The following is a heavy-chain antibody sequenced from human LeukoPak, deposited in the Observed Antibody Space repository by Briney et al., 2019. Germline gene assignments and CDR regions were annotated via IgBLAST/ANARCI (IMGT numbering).Heavy chain of an antibody. CDR3: ARAMGSGSYSFDY. Sequence: SGGSLRLSCAASGFTVSSNYMSWVRQAPGKGLEWVSVIYSGGSTNYADSVKGRFTISRDNSKNTLYLQMNSLRAEDTAVYYCARAMGSGSYSFDYWGQGTLVTVSP. CDR2: IYSGGST. V-gene: IGHV3-66*01. J-gene: IGHJ4*02. D-gene: IGHD3-10*01. CDR1: GFTVSSNY.